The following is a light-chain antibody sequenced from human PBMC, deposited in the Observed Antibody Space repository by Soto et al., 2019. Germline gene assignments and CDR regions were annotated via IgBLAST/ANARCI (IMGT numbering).Light chain of an antibody. CDR2: LNSDGSH. CDR3: QTWGTGIHYV. V-gene: IGLV4-69*01. CDR1: SGHSSYA. J-gene: IGLJ1*01. Sequence: QLVLTQSPSASASLGASVKLTCTLRSGHSSYAIAWHQQQPEKGPRYLMKLNSDGSHSKGDGIPDRFSGSSSGAERYLTISSLQSEDEADYYCQTWGTGIHYVFGTGTKPTVL.